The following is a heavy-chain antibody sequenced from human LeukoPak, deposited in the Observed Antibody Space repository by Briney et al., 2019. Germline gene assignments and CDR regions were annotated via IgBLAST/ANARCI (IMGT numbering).Heavy chain of an antibody. V-gene: IGHV3-21*06. CDR3: ARDYYDSSASATFDY. CDR2: MASDTTYI. Sequence: PGGSLRLSCEASGLTFDTYTVNWVRQAPGKGLEWVSSMASDTTYIKYADSVKGRFTVSRGNAKNSVFLEMKSLRADDTAIYFCARDYYDSSASATFDYWGRGTLVTASS. J-gene: IGHJ4*02. CDR1: GLTFDTYT. D-gene: IGHD3-22*01.